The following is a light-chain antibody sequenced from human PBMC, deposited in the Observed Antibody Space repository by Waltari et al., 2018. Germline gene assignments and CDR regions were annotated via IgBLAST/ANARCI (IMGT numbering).Light chain of an antibody. CDR2: DTI. CDR3: LLWYSGARWV. Sequence: QAVVTQEPSLTVSPGGTVTLTCGSSTGAVTSGHYPYWFQQKPDQGPRPLIYDTINKHSLTPARFSGSLLGGKAALTLSGAQPEDEAEYYCLLWYSGARWVFGGGTKLSVL. V-gene: IGLV7-46*01. CDR1: TGAVTSGHY. J-gene: IGLJ3*02.